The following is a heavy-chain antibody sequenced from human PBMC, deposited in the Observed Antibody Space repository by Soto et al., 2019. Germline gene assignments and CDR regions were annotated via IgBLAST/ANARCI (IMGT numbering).Heavy chain of an antibody. Sequence: TLSLTCAVSGGSIASIYHWAWIRQTPGRGLEWLTLIYYNDDRRFSPSLKTRLTITGDTSKNQVVLSLTNVDPGDTATYFCAHSDGGYEIIYFDFWGQGIPVTVSS. V-gene: IGHV2-5*01. D-gene: IGHD5-12*01. CDR2: IYYNDDR. J-gene: IGHJ4*02. CDR3: AHSDGGYEIIYFDF. CDR1: GGSIASIYHW.